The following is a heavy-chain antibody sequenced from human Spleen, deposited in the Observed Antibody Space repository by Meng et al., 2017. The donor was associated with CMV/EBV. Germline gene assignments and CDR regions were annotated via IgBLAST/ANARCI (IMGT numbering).Heavy chain of an antibody. V-gene: IGHV3-23*01. Sequence: GGSLRLSCAASGFTFSSYAMSWVRQAPGKGLEWVSAISGSGGSTYYADSVKGRFTISRDNAENTLYLQMNSLRGEDTAVYYCAREREYFYAMDVWGRGTTVTVSS. CDR3: AREREYFYAMDV. CDR2: ISGSGGST. J-gene: IGHJ6*02. CDR1: GFTFSSYA.